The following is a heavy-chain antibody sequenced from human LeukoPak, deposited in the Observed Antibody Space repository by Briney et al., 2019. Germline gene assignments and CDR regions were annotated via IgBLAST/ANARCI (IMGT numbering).Heavy chain of an antibody. J-gene: IGHJ6*02. Sequence: SQTLSLTCAISGDSVSTNTAAWNWIRQSQSRGLEWLGRTYYRSQWNNDYALSVKSRITIKSDTSKNQFSLHLNSGTPEDTAVYYCARGLAHEYCDLWPRAGGMDVWGQGTTVTVSS. D-gene: IGHD3/OR15-3a*01. CDR1: GDSVSTNTAA. V-gene: IGHV6-1*01. CDR2: TYYRSQWNN. CDR3: ARGLAHEYCDLWPRAGGMDV.